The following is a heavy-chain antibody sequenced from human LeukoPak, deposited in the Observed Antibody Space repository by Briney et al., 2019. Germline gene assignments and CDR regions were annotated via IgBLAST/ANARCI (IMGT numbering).Heavy chain of an antibody. D-gene: IGHD1-1*01. V-gene: IGHV1-18*01. J-gene: IGHJ4*02. Sequence: ASVKVSCKASGYTFTNYGVSWVRQAPGQGLEWMGWIHTYNGHTNYAQKLQGRVTMTTDTSTSTAYMELSSLRSDDTAVYYCARDPGGTGPYYFDCWGQGTLVTVSS. CDR2: IHTYNGHT. CDR3: ARDPGGTGPYYFDC. CDR1: GYTFTNYG.